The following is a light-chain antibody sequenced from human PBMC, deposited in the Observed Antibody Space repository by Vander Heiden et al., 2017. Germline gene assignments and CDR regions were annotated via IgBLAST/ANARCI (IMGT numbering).Light chain of an antibody. J-gene: IGLJ2*01. V-gene: IGLV3-1*01. Sequence: PRNTGSITCSEDKLGDKYSYWYQQKPGQSPVLVIYEESKPAAGIPVRCSGSNSGNTATLTMIGTEAMDEADYYCQAWDSSTVVFGGGTKLTVL. CDR1: KLGDKY. CDR3: QAWDSSTVV. CDR2: EES.